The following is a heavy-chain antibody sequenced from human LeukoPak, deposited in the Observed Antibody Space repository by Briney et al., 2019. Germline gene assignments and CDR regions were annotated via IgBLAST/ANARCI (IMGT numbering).Heavy chain of an antibody. CDR3: AKDTAGSSSIFSKFDY. Sequence: PGGSLRLSCAASGFTFSSYGMHWVRQAPGKGLEWVAFIRYDGSNKYYADSVKGRFTISRDNSKNTLYLQMNSLRAEDTAVYYCAKDTAGSSSIFSKFDYWGQGTLVTVSS. J-gene: IGHJ4*02. CDR2: IRYDGSNK. CDR1: GFTFSSYG. V-gene: IGHV3-30*02. D-gene: IGHD6-13*01.